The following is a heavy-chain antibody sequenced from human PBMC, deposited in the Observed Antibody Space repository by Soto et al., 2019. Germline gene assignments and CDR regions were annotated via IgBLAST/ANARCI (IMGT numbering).Heavy chain of an antibody. J-gene: IGHJ4*02. Sequence: QVQLVESGGGVVQPGRALRLSCAASGFTFSSYALHWVRQAPGKGLQWVAVISSDGSNEYYADSVKGRFTISRDNSKNPLFLQMNSLRVEDTAVYYCATVNYDYVWGSYRRRQVDYRGQGTLVTVSS. CDR2: ISSDGSNE. V-gene: IGHV3-30-3*01. CDR3: ATVNYDYVWGSYRRRQVDY. CDR1: GFTFSSYA. D-gene: IGHD3-16*02.